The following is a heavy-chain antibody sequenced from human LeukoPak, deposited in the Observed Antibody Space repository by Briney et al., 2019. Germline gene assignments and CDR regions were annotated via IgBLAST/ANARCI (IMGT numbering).Heavy chain of an antibody. J-gene: IGHJ5*02. Sequence: PSETLSLTCTVSGGSISSSSYYWGWIRQPPGKGLEWIGSIYYSGSTYYNPSLKSRVTISVDTSKNQFSLKLSSVTAADTAVYYCARHKTRYFPDGWFDPWGQGTLVTVSS. CDR2: IYYSGST. CDR1: GGSISSSSYY. CDR3: ARHKTRYFPDGWFDP. D-gene: IGHD3-9*01. V-gene: IGHV4-39*01.